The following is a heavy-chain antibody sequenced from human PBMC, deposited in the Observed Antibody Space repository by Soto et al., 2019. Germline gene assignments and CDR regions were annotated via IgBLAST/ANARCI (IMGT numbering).Heavy chain of an antibody. CDR3: AREGYSSRWNPIDY. Sequence: KPSETLSLTCTVSGGSISCYYWSWIRQPPGKGLEWIAYIYSSGSTKYNPSLKSRVTISVDTSKNQLSLKLSSVTAADTAVYYCAREGYSSRWNPIDYWGQGTQVTVPQ. CDR1: GGSISCYY. D-gene: IGHD6-13*01. J-gene: IGHJ4*02. CDR2: IYSSGST. V-gene: IGHV4-59*01.